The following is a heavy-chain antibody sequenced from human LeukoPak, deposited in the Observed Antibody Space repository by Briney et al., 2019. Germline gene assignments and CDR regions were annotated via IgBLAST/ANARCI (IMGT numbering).Heavy chain of an antibody. CDR2: ISSDGSSE. J-gene: IGHJ6*02. Sequence: GGSLRLSCAASGFTFSRYGMHWVRQAPGKGLEWVAVISSDGSSEYYADSVKGRFTISRDNSKSTLYLQMNSLRAEDTAVYYCARDRGSSAIYYYYYYGMDVWGQGTTVTVSS. CDR1: GFTFSRYG. CDR3: ARDRGSSAIYYYYYYGMDV. V-gene: IGHV3-30*03. D-gene: IGHD6-6*01.